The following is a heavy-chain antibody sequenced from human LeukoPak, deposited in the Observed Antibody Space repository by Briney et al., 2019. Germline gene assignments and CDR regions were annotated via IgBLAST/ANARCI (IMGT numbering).Heavy chain of an antibody. CDR2: IYYSGST. J-gene: IGHJ6*02. Sequence: SETLSLTCTVSGGSISSYYWSWIRQPPGKGLEWIGYIYYSGSTNFNPSLKSRVTISVDTSKNQFSLKLSSVTAADTAVYYCARVRTNDHGMDVWGQGTTVTVSS. V-gene: IGHV4-59*01. CDR3: ARVRTNDHGMDV. CDR1: GGSISSYY. D-gene: IGHD2-8*01.